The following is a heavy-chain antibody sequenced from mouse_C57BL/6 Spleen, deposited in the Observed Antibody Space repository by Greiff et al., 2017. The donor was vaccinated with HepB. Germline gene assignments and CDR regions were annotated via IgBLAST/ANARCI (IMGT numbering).Heavy chain of an antibody. D-gene: IGHD2-5*01. CDR1: GYTFTDYN. CDR3: ARKEYYSNYSWYFDV. Sequence: EVQLQQSGPELVKPGASVKIPCKASGYTFTDYNMDWVKQSHGKSLEWIGDINPNNGGTIYNQKFKGKATLTVDKSSSTAYMERRSLTSEDTAVYYCARKEYYSNYSWYFDVWGTGTTVTVSS. CDR2: INPNNGGT. V-gene: IGHV1-18*01. J-gene: IGHJ1*03.